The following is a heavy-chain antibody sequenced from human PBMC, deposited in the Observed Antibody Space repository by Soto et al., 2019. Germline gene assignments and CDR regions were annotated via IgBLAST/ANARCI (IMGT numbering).Heavy chain of an antibody. CDR2: ISSSSSYI. J-gene: IGHJ6*02. CDR3: ARAGSFGSYYYYGMDV. Sequence: GGSLRLSCAASGFTFSSYSMNWVRQARGKGLEWVSSISSSSSYIYYADPVKGRFTISRDNAKNSLYLQMNSLKAEDTAVYYCARAGSFGSYYYYGMDVWGQGTTATVSS. D-gene: IGHD6-13*01. CDR1: GFTFSSYS. V-gene: IGHV3-21*01.